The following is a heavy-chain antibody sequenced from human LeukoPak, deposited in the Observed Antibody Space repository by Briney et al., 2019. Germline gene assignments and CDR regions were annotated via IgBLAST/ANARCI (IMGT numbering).Heavy chain of an antibody. CDR1: GSSISNYY. V-gene: IGHV4-59*08. J-gene: IGHJ4*02. Sequence: SETLSLTCSVSGSSISNYYWSWIPQSPGKGLEWIGYIYSTGSTDYNPSLKSRVTISVETSKNQFSLRLSSVTAADTAVYFCARHEGLARPFDYWGQGTLVPVSS. CDR3: ARHEGLARPFDY. CDR2: IYSTGST. D-gene: IGHD6-19*01.